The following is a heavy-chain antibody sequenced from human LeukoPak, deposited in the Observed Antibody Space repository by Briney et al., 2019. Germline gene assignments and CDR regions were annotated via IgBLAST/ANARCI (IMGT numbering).Heavy chain of an antibody. CDR1: GGSISRYY. D-gene: IGHD4-17*01. CDR3: ARITVTTGLY. CDR2: IYYSGST. V-gene: IGHV4-39*01. Sequence: SETLSLTCTVSGGSISRYYWSWIRQPPGKGLEWIGSIYYSGSTYYNPSLKSRVTISVDTSKNQFSLKLSSVTAADTAVYYCARITVTTGLYRGQGTLVTVSS. J-gene: IGHJ4*02.